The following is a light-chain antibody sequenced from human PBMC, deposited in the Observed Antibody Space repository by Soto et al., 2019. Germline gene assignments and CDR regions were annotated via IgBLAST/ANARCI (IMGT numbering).Light chain of an antibody. CDR2: DAS. CDR1: HDISDY. Sequence: DVQMTQSPSSLSAAVGDRVTITCQASHDISDYLHWYQHKPGEAPKLLIYDASKLEAGVPSRFSGRGSGTDFTFSISSLQPEDIATYYCQQYDNVPLTFGGGTKVEIK. CDR3: QQYDNVPLT. J-gene: IGKJ4*01. V-gene: IGKV1-33*01.